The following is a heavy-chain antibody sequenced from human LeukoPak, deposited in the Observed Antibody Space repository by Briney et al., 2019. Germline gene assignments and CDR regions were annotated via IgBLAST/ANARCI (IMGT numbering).Heavy chain of an antibody. CDR3: AKGSITMTYFDS. J-gene: IGHJ4*02. CDR1: GFTFSSYG. Sequence: GSLRLSCAASGFTFSSYGMTWVRQAPGKGLEWVSTIIGSGGLTYYADSVKGPFTISRDNSKNTLFLQMSSLRAEDTALYYCAKGSITMTYFDSWGQGSLVTVSS. D-gene: IGHD3-22*01. V-gene: IGHV3-23*01. CDR2: IIGSGGLT.